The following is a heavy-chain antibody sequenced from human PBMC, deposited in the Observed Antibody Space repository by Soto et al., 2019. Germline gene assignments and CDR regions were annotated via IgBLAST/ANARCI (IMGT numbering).Heavy chain of an antibody. CDR1: GCTFTDYGKY. CDR3: AVYDSSGYRALGF. J-gene: IGHJ3*01. V-gene: IGHV1-2*06. Sequence: ASVKVSCKASGCTFTDYGKYIHWVRQAPGQGLEWMGRINANNGATGFAQKFQGGVTMTRDTSITTAYLGLSSLRSDDTALYYCAVYDSSGYRALGFWGQGTMVTVSS. D-gene: IGHD3-22*01. CDR2: INANNGAT.